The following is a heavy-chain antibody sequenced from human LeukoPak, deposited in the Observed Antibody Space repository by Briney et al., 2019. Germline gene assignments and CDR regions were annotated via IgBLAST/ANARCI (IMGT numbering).Heavy chain of an antibody. CDR2: ISPSGKS. J-gene: IGHJ3*02. V-gene: IGHV4-59*11. CDR1: GDSINSHY. CDR3: ARVSRRQLVRGAFDI. Sequence: SETLSLTCSVSGDSINSHYWNWIRQPPGKGPEWIGSISPSGKSNYSPSLKGRVTISVDTAKNQFSLRVGSVTAADTAVYYCARVSRRQLVRGAFDIWGQGTMVTVSS. D-gene: IGHD6-13*01.